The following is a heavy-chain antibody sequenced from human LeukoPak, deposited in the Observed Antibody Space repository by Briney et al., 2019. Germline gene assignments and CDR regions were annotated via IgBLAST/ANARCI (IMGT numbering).Heavy chain of an antibody. CDR2: IYYSGST. Sequence: SETLSLTCTVSGGSISSYYWSWIRQPPGKGLEWIGYIYYSGSTNYNPSLKSRVTISVDTSKNQFSLKLSSVTAADTAVYYCARRGFGYSSGWYGNWFDPWGQGTLVTVSS. CDR3: ARRGFGYSSGWYGNWFDP. CDR1: GGSISSYY. V-gene: IGHV4-59*08. J-gene: IGHJ5*02. D-gene: IGHD6-19*01.